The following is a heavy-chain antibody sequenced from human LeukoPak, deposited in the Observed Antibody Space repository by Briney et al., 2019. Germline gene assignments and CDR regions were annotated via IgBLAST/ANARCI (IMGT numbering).Heavy chain of an antibody. CDR3: ARHFTYYYDSSGYPRDAFDI. D-gene: IGHD3-22*01. CDR1: GGSISGYY. V-gene: IGHV4-59*08. Sequence: SETLSLTCTVSGGSISGYYWSWIRQSPGEGLVWLGYIYYSGSTNYNPSLKSRVTISVDMSKNQFSLKLSSVTAADTALYYCARHFTYYYDSSGYPRDAFDIWGQGTMVTVSS. J-gene: IGHJ3*02. CDR2: IYYSGST.